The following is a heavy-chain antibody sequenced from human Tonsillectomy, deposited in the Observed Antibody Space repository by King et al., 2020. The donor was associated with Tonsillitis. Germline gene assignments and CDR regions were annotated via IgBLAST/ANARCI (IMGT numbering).Heavy chain of an antibody. J-gene: IGHJ4*02. CDR2: ISGSGGSI. V-gene: IGHV3-23*04. Sequence: VQLVESGGGLVQPGGSLKLSCVASGFTFSTYTMSWVRQTPGKGLEWVSSISGSGGSIFFSDSMKGRFTISRDNSKKTVFLQMNSLSADDTALYYCAKDRAQMTTVNNLDSWGQGTLVTVSS. D-gene: IGHD4-11*01. CDR3: AKDRAQMTTVNNLDS. CDR1: GFTFSTYT.